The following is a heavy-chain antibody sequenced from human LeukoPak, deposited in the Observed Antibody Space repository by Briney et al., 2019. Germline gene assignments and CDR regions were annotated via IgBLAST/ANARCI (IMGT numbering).Heavy chain of an antibody. D-gene: IGHD3-9*01. V-gene: IGHV6-1*01. Sequence: SQTLSLTCAISGDSVSSNNGAWNWIRQSPSRGLEWLGRTYYRSKWYNDYAESLISRITISPVTSKNQFSLQLYSVTPEDTAVYYCARDVGTTGWHTFDYWGQATLVTVSS. CDR3: ARDVGTTGWHTFDY. CDR2: TYYRSKWYN. CDR1: GDSVSSNNGA. J-gene: IGHJ4*02.